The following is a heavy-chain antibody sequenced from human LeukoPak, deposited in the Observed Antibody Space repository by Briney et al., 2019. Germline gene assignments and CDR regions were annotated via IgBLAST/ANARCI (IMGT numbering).Heavy chain of an antibody. J-gene: IGHJ4*02. D-gene: IGHD2-2*01. V-gene: IGHV3-33*01. CDR3: ARDQCSSTSCYLFDY. CDR1: GFTFSSYG. Sequence: GGSLRLSCAASGFTFSSYGMHWVRQAPGKGLEWVAVIWYDGSNKYYADSVKGRFTISRDNSKNTLYLQMNSLRAEDTAVHYCARDQCSSTSCYLFDYWGQGTLVTVSS. CDR2: IWYDGSNK.